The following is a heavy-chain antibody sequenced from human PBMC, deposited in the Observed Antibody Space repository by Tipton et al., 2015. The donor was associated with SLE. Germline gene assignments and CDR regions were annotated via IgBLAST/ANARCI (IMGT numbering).Heavy chain of an antibody. J-gene: IGHJ3*02. V-gene: IGHV4-59*08. CDR1: GGSISSYY. Sequence: TLSLTCTVSGGSISSYYWSWIRQPPGKGLEWIGYIYYSGSTNYNPPLKSRVTISVDTPKNQFSLKLSSVTAADTAVYYCARYDYGDPLGAFDIWGQGTMVTVSS. CDR3: ARYDYGDPLGAFDI. D-gene: IGHD4-17*01. CDR2: IYYSGST.